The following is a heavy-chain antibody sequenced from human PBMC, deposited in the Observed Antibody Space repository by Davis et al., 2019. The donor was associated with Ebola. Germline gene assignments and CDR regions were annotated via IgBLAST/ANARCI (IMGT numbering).Heavy chain of an antibody. D-gene: IGHD6-19*01. V-gene: IGHV3-7*01. J-gene: IGHJ4*02. CDR3: AKYPGRSSADY. Sequence: GESLKISCAASGFTFSSYWMSWVRQAPGKGLEWVANIKQDGSEKYYADSVKGRFTISRDNSKNTLYLQMNSLRAEDTAVYYCAKYPGRSSADYWGQGTLVTVSS. CDR2: IKQDGSEK. CDR1: GFTFSSYW.